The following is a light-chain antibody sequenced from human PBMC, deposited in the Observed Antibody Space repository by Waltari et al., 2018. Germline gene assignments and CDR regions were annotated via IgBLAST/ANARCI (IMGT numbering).Light chain of an antibody. Sequence: QSVLTQPPSTSATPGQRVTISCSGSKSNIGNNSVYWYQQVPGMAPKLIIYKNSQRPSGVPDRFSGSKSGTSASLAISGLRSEDEATYHCAAWDDGWSGPWVFGGGT. CDR1: KSNIGNNS. CDR3: AAWDDGWSGPWV. CDR2: KNS. J-gene: IGLJ3*02. V-gene: IGLV1-47*01.